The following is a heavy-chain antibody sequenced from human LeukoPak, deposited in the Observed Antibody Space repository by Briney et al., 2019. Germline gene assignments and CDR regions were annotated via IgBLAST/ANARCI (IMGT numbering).Heavy chain of an antibody. Sequence: ASVEVSCKASGYTFASYGISWVRQAPGQGLEWLGWISAYNGNTNYAQKLQGRVTMTTDTSTSTAYMELRSLRSDDTAVYYCARGAYSSSSNDYWGQGTLVTVSS. CDR2: ISAYNGNT. D-gene: IGHD6-6*01. CDR3: ARGAYSSSSNDY. CDR1: GYTFASYG. V-gene: IGHV1-18*01. J-gene: IGHJ4*02.